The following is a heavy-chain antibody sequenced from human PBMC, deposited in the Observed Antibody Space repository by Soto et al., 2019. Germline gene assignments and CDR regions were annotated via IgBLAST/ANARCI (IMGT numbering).Heavy chain of an antibody. CDR3: ARVDHDFWSGYNWFDP. D-gene: IGHD3-3*01. V-gene: IGHV3-74*02. CDR1: GFTFSSYW. J-gene: IGHJ5*02. Sequence: VQLVESGGGVVQPGRSLRLSCAASGFTFSSYWMHWVRQAPGKGLVWVSRINSDGSSTSYADSVKGRFTISRDNAKNTLYLQMNSLRAEDTAVYYCARVDHDFWSGYNWFDPWGQGTLVTVSS. CDR2: INSDGSST.